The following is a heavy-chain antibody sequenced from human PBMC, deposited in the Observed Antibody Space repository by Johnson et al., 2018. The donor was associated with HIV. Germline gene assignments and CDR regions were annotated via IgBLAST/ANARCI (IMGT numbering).Heavy chain of an antibody. J-gene: IGHJ3*02. CDR2: ISWKSGST. CDR1: GFTFDDYA. Sequence: VQLVESGGGVVQPGRSLRLSCAASGFTFDDYAMHWVRQAPGKGLEWVSGISWKSGSTGYADSVEGRFTISRDNAKNSLYLQMNTLRAEDTALYYCARGGPYSSGWSGAGAFDIWGQGTMVTVSS. CDR3: ARGGPYSSGWSGAGAFDI. V-gene: IGHV3-9*01. D-gene: IGHD6-19*01.